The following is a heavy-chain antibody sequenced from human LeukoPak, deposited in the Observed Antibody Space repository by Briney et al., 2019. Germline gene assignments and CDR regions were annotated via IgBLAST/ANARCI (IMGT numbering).Heavy chain of an antibody. V-gene: IGHV3-48*03. Sequence: GGSLRLSCAASGFTFSSYEMIWVRQAPGKGLEWVSYISRTGSTIYYADSVKGRFTISRDNAKNSLYLQMNSPRAEDTAVYYCARKDSGWHLYWGQGALVTVSS. CDR3: ARKDSGWHLY. D-gene: IGHD6-19*01. CDR2: ISRTGSTI. J-gene: IGHJ4*02. CDR1: GFTFSSYE.